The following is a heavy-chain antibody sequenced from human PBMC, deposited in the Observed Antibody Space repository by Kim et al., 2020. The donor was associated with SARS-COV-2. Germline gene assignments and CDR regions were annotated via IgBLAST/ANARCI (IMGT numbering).Heavy chain of an antibody. J-gene: IGHJ4*01. CDR2: ISDSGDST. Sequence: GGSLRLSCAASGFTLSNYAMTWVRQAPDKALEWVSGISDSGDSTPYAASVRGRFIISRVNSKNTLYLQMNNLRAEDTAVYYCARIGRGQYTTNWYPFYY. V-gene: IGHV3-23*01. CDR1: GFTLSNYA. D-gene: IGHD6-13*01. CDR3: ARIGRGQYTTNWYPFYY.